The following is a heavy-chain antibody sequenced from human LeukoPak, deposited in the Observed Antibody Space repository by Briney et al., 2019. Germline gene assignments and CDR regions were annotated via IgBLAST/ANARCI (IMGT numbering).Heavy chain of an antibody. D-gene: IGHD4-17*01. J-gene: IGHJ3*02. CDR3: ARVTVTGDAFDI. CDR1: XGSIXSXX. CDR2: IYYSGST. V-gene: IGHV4-59*01. Sequence: LXXXXTVXXGSIXSXXWSWIRXPPGXXLEWIGYIYYSGSTNYNPSLKSRVTISVDTSKNQFSLKLSSVTAADTAVYYCARVTVTGDAFDIWGQGTMVTVSS.